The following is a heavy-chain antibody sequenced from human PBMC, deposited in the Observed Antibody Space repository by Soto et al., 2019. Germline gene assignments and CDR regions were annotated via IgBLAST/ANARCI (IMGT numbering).Heavy chain of an antibody. CDR1: GGSLSRYY. J-gene: IGHJ4*02. D-gene: IGHD5-18*01. CDR2: IYYSGST. Sequence: SETLSLTCTVSGGSLSRYYWSWIRQHPGKGLEWIGYIYYSGSTYYNPSLKSRVTISVDTSKNQFSLKLSSVTAADTGIYYCAADRGYSYGYFDFWGQGALVTVSS. CDR3: AADRGYSYGYFDF. V-gene: IGHV4-59*06.